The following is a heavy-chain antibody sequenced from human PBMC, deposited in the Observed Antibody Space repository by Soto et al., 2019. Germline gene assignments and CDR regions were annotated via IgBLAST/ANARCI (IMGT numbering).Heavy chain of an antibody. J-gene: IGHJ4*02. CDR3: VIGRSVINHDDFEY. D-gene: IGHD2-21*01. V-gene: IGHV3-30-3*01. CDR2: MSFDGSSK. CDR1: GFTLSSYS. Sequence: QVQLVESGGGVVQPGRSLRLSCAASGFTLSSYSMHWVRQAPGKGLDWVSAMSFDGSSKYLADSVKGRFTISRDNSKNTLSLQLNSLGAEDSAVYYCVIGRSVINHDDFEYWGQGNLVTVSS.